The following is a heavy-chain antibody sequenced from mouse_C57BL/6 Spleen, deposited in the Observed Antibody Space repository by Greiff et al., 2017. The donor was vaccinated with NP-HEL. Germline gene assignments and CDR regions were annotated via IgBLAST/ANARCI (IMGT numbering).Heavy chain of an antibody. CDR1: GVNCSDYG. D-gene: IGHD2-1*01. J-gene: IGHJ2*01. CDR3: ARDYGNYPFDY. V-gene: IGHV5-17*01. CDR2: IRRGSSTI. Sequence: DVMLVESGGGFVPPGGDRKSGGAAYGVNCSDYGMHWVRPAPEKVLSWVAYIRRGSSTIYYADTVKGRFTISRDNAKNTLFLQMTSLRSEDTAMYYCARDYGNYPFDYWGQGTTLTVSS.